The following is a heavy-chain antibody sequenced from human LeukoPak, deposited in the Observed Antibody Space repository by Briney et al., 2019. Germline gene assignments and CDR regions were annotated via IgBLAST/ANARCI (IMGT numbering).Heavy chain of an antibody. V-gene: IGHV5-51*01. CDR3: ALNAGRDSSGFALNEECYYYGMDV. D-gene: IGHD6-19*01. CDR2: IYPGDSDT. CDR1: GYSFTSYW. Sequence: SGESLKISCKGSGYSFTSYWIGWVRQMPGKGLEWMGIIYPGDSDTRYSPSFQGQVTISADKSISTAYLQWSSLKASDTAMYYCALNAGRDSSGFALNEECYYYGMDVWGQGTTVTVSS. J-gene: IGHJ6*02.